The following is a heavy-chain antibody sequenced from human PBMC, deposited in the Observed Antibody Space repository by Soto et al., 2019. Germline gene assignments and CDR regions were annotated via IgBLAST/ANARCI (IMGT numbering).Heavy chain of an antibody. CDR3: ASQYYYDSSGYYPKIPYYYYGMDV. CDR2: IYYSGST. V-gene: IGHV4-31*03. CDR1: GGSISSGGYY. J-gene: IGHJ6*02. D-gene: IGHD3-22*01. Sequence: SETLSLTCTVSGGSISSGGYYWSWIRQHPGKGLEWIGYIYYSGSTYYNPSLKSRVTISVDTSKNQFSLKLSSVTAADTAVYYCASQYYYDSSGYYPKIPYYYYGMDVWGQGTTVTVSS.